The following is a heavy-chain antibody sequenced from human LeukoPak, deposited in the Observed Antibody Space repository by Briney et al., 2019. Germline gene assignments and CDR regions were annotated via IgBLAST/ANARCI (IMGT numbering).Heavy chain of an antibody. CDR1: GYTFTSYA. CDR3: ARGLNSYGDYYYYYMDV. D-gene: IGHD5-18*01. V-gene: IGHV7-4-1*02. Sequence: ASVKVSCKASGYTFTSYAMNWVRQAPGQGLEWMGWINTNTGNPTYAQGFTGRFVFSLDTSVSTAYLQISSLKAEDTAVYYCARGLNSYGDYYYYYMDVWGKGTTVTVSS. CDR2: INTNTGNP. J-gene: IGHJ6*03.